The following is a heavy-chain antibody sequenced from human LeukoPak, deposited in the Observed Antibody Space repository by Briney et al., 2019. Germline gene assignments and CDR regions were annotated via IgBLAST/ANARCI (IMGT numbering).Heavy chain of an antibody. D-gene: IGHD3-22*01. CDR1: GYTFTSYG. J-gene: IGHJ6*02. V-gene: IGHV1-18*01. Sequence: ASVKVSCTPSGYTFTSYGISWVRQAPRQGLEWMGWISAYNGNTNYAQKLQGRVTMTTDTSTSTAYMELRSLRADDTAVYYCARGDSSGYSSYYYYGMDVWGQGTTVTVSS. CDR3: ARGDSSGYSSYYYYGMDV. CDR2: ISAYNGNT.